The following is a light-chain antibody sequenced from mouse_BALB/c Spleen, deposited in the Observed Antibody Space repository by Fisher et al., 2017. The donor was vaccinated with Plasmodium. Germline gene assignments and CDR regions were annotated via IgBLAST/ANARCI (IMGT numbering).Light chain of an antibody. CDR3: RQGTHLWT. CDR2: KVS. J-gene: IGKJ1*01. Sequence: DIVMTQTTLSLPVSLGDQASISCRSSQSLVHTYGDTYLHWYLQKPGQSPKLLIYKVSNRFSGVPDRFSGSGSGTDFTLKISRVEAEDLGLYYCRQGTHLWTFGGGTKLEIK. CDR1: QSLVHTYGDTY. V-gene: IGKV1-110*01.